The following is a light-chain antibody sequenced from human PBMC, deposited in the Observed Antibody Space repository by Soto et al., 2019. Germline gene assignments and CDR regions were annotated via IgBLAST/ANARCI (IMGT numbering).Light chain of an antibody. CDR3: MQGAHWPWT. CDR1: QSLVYSDGNTY. V-gene: IGKV2-30*01. J-gene: IGKJ1*01. Sequence: DVVMTQSPLSLPVTLGQTASISCRSSQSLVYSDGNTYLNWFHQRPGQSPRRLIYKVSDRDSGGXAXXSGSGSVTDFTLKLSRVEAEDVGVYYCMQGAHWPWTFGQGTKVEIK. CDR2: KVS.